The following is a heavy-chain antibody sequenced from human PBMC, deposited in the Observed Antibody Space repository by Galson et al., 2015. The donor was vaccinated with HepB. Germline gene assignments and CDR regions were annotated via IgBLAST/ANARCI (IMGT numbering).Heavy chain of an antibody. V-gene: IGHV3-7*01. D-gene: IGHD2-2*02. J-gene: IGHJ5*02. CDR3: ARDPDLSFLCSSTSCYKAWFDP. CDR1: GFTFSNFW. CDR2: IRQDGSEK. Sequence: SLRLSCAASGFTFSNFWMTWVRQAPGKGLEWVANIRQDGSEKYYVESVKGRFTISRDNAKSSLYLQMNSLRAEDTAVYYCARDPDLSFLCSSTSCYKAWFDPWGQGTLITVSS.